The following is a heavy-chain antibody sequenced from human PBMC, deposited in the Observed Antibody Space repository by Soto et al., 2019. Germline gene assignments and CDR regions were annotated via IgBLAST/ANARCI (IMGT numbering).Heavy chain of an antibody. V-gene: IGHV3-48*02. CDR1: GFTFSDYN. CDR3: ARGGATSSSFTY. D-gene: IGHD6-6*01. Sequence: GGSLRLSCAASGFTFSDYNVNWVRQSPGKGLEWISYISTSSNTIYYADSVKGRFTISRDNAKKSLFLQMNSLRDEDTAVYYCARGGATSSSFTYWGQGALVTVSS. J-gene: IGHJ4*02. CDR2: ISTSSNTI.